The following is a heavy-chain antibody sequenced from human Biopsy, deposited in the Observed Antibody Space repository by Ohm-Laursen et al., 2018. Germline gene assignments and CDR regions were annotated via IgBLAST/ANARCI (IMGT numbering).Heavy chain of an antibody. D-gene: IGHD3-9*01. CDR2: NIPILGTG. Sequence: GPSVNVSCKAPGGTFSNYGVNWVRQAPGHGLEWLGGNIPILGTGNHAQKFQDRVTVAADTSTSTATMELRSLRSDDTAVYYCATKLTGYFHHWGQGTLVIVSS. CDR3: ATKLTGYFHH. V-gene: IGHV1-69*06. J-gene: IGHJ1*01. CDR1: GGTFSNYG.